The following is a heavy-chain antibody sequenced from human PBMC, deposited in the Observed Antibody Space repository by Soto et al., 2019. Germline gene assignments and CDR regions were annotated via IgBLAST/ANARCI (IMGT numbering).Heavy chain of an antibody. CDR2: IDYSGST. Sequence: QVQLQESGPGLVKPTETLSLTCSVSSGSIRNYYWGWIRQPPGKGLEWIGYIDYSGSTNYNPSLRSRVTISVDTSKSQSSLKLSSVTAADTAVYYCARRRGGDYGSELDYWGQGTLVTVSS. D-gene: IGHD3-10*01. CDR3: ARRRGGDYGSELDY. V-gene: IGHV4-59*01. J-gene: IGHJ4*02. CDR1: SGSIRNYY.